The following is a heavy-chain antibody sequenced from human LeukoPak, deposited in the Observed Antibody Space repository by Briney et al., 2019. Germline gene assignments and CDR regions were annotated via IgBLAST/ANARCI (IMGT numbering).Heavy chain of an antibody. CDR1: GGSISSTSYY. J-gene: IGHJ4*02. Sequence: PSETLSLTCSVSGGSISSTSYYWGWIRQPPGKGLEWIGSIYYSGSIYYNPSLKSRVTISVDTSKNQFSLKMSSVTAADTAVYYCARFTMGERGCDYWGQGTLVTVSS. V-gene: IGHV4-39*01. D-gene: IGHD3-10*01. CDR3: ARFTMGERGCDY. CDR2: IYYSGSI.